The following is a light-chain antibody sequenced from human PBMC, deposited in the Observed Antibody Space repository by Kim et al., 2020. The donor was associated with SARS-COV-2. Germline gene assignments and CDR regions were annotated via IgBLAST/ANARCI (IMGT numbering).Light chain of an antibody. J-gene: IGKJ1*01. CDR2: GVP. Sequence: QGKRPHLPCRASKSVRTNSVRYKKKTGQAPTGLMYGVPTRATGTPDRCSGSGAGREFTLTTSSMQSEDFVVYYSQQYNKGRSTSGQGPKVEIK. V-gene: IGKV3-15*01. CDR1: KSVRTN. CDR3: QQYNKGRST.